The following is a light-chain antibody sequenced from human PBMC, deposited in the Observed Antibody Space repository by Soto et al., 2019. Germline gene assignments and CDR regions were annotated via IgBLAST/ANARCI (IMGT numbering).Light chain of an antibody. CDR2: DND. J-gene: IGLJ2*01. CDR3: GTWDTGLRAVV. CDR1: PSNIGYNH. V-gene: IGLV1-51*01. Sequence: QSVLTQPPSVSAAPGQRVTISCSGRPSNIGYNHASWYQQLPGRAPKVLIYDNDKRPSGIPDRFAGSKSGTSATLGITGLQTGDEADYYCGTWDTGLRAVVFGGGTKLTVL.